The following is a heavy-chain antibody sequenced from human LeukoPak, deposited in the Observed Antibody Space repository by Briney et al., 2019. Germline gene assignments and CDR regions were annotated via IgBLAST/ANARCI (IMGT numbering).Heavy chain of an antibody. J-gene: IGHJ4*02. D-gene: IGHD3-22*01. CDR3: ARSYDSSGYYYYFDY. CDR1: GFTVSSNY. CDR2: IYSGGST. Sequence: GGSLRLSCAASGFTVSSNYMSWVRQAPGKGLEWVSVIYSGGSTYYADSVKGRFTISRDNSKNTLYLQMNSLRAEDTAVYYCARSYDSSGYYYYFDYWGQGTLVTVSS. V-gene: IGHV3-53*01.